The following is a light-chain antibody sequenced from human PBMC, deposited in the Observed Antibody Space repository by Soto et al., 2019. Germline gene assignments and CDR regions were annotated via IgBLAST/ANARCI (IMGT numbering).Light chain of an antibody. V-gene: IGLV2-23*01. CDR3: CSYAGSHVV. CDR2: EGN. J-gene: IGLJ2*01. CDR1: SSDVGSYNL. Sequence: QSALTQPASVSGSPGQSITISCTGTSSDVGSYNLVSWYQQHPGKAPKLMIFEGNKRPSGVSNRFSGSKSGNTASLTISGLQAEDEADYYCCSYAGSHVVFGGGTQLTVL.